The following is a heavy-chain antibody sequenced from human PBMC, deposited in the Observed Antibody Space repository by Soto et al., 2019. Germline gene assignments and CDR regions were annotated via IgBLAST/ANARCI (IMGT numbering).Heavy chain of an antibody. J-gene: IGHJ4*02. CDR3: ARCDYDRSGPIDY. CDR2: INHSGNT. Sequence: QVQLQQWGAGLLKPSETLSLTCGVYGGSFSGYYWSWIRQPPGKGLEWIGEINHSGNTKYSPSLKSRVTISVDTSENQFSLKLSSATAADTAVYYCARCDYDRSGPIDYWGQGILVTVSS. CDR1: GGSFSGYY. V-gene: IGHV4-34*01. D-gene: IGHD3-22*01.